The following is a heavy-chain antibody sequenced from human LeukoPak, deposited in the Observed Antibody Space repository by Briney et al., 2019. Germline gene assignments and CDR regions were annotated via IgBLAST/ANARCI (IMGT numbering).Heavy chain of an antibody. CDR2: IWYDGSNK. D-gene: IGHD6-13*01. CDR1: GFAFSSYG. CDR3: ARAGGPPIAAAGFDI. V-gene: IGHV3-33*01. J-gene: IGHJ3*02. Sequence: PGGSLRLSCAASGFAFSSYGMPWVRQAPGKGLEWVAVIWYDGSNKYYADSVKGRFTISRDNSKNTLYLQMNSLRAEDTAVYYCARAGGPPIAAAGFDIWGQGTMVTVSS.